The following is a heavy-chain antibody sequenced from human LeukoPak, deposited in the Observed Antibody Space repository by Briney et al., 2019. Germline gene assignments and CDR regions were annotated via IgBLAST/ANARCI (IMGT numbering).Heavy chain of an antibody. Sequence: GGSLRLSCAASGFTFSSYWMTWVRQAPGKGLEWVANIKPDGSQIYYVDSVKGRFTISRDNAKNSLYLQMNSLRAEDTAVYYCAREDRYYDILTGYLRGYWFDPWGQGTLVTVSS. J-gene: IGHJ5*02. CDR2: IKPDGSQI. CDR3: AREDRYYDILTGYLRGYWFDP. CDR1: GFTFSSYW. V-gene: IGHV3-7*01. D-gene: IGHD3-9*01.